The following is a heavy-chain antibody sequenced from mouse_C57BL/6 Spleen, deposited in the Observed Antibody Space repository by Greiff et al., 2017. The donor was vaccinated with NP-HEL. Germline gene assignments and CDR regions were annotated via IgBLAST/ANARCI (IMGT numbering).Heavy chain of an antibody. V-gene: IGHV1-5*01. D-gene: IGHD1-1*01. CDR1: GYTFTSYW. CDR3: TRLNGSSYCWFAY. J-gene: IGHJ3*01. Sequence: EVQLQQSGTVLARPGASVKMSCKTSGYTFTSYWMHWVKQRPGQGLEWIGAIYTGNSDTSYNQKFKGKAKLTAVTSASTAYMELSSLTNEDSAVYYCTRLNGSSYCWFAYWGQGTLVTVSA. CDR2: IYTGNSDT.